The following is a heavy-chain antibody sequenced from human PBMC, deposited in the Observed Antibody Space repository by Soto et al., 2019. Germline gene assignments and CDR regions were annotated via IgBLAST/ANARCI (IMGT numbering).Heavy chain of an antibody. Sequence: QVQLVESGGGVVHPERSLRLSCSASEFTFSSYAIQWVRQAPGKGLEWVAGISYDGGHKFYGDSVRGRFTISRDSSKTTVFLQMNSLRPEDTAAYYCARVKTDYSNPRGPFFFYGMDVWGQGTTVTVSS. CDR3: ARVKTDYSNPRGPFFFYGMDV. CDR1: EFTFSSYA. CDR2: ISYDGGHK. V-gene: IGHV3-30-3*01. J-gene: IGHJ6*02. D-gene: IGHD4-4*01.